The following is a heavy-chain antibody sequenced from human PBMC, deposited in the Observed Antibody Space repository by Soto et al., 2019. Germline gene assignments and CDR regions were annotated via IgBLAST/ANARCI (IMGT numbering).Heavy chain of an antibody. D-gene: IGHD3-3*01. V-gene: IGHV4-31*03. CDR1: GGSISSGGYY. J-gene: IGHJ5*02. Sequence: PSETLSLACTVSGGSISSGGYYWSWIRQHPGKGLEWIGYIYYSGSTYYNPSLKSRVTISVDTSKNQFSLKLSSVTAADTAVYYCARKFRGYDFWSGYYNDMDPNWFDPWGQGTLVTVSS. CDR2: IYYSGST. CDR3: ARKFRGYDFWSGYYNDMDPNWFDP.